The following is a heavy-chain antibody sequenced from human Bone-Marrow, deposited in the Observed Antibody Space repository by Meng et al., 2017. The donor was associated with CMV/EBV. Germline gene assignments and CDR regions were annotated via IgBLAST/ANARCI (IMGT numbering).Heavy chain of an antibody. V-gene: IGHV3-66*02. D-gene: IGHD3-16*01. J-gene: IGHJ4*02. Sequence: SCEASGFTVSSKYMSWLRQAPGKGLEWVSVIYSGGSTYYADSVKGRFTISRDNSKNTLYLQMNSLRAEDTAVYYCARVRPRLMALDYWGQGTLVTVSS. CDR2: IYSGGST. CDR3: ARVRPRLMALDY. CDR1: GFTVSSKY.